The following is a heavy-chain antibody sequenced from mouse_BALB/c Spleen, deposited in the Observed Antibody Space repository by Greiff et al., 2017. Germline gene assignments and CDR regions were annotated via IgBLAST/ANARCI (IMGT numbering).Heavy chain of an antibody. J-gene: IGHJ4*01. CDR1: GYTFTSYW. D-gene: IGHD3-3*01. Sequence: QVQLQQSGAELAKPGASVKMSCKASGYTFTSYWMHWVKQRPGQGLEWIGYINPSTGYTEYNQKFKDKATLTADKSSSTAYMQLSSLTSEDSAVYYCARIGRAEYAMDYWGQGTSVTVSS. CDR2: INPSTGYT. V-gene: IGHV1-7*01. CDR3: ARIGRAEYAMDY.